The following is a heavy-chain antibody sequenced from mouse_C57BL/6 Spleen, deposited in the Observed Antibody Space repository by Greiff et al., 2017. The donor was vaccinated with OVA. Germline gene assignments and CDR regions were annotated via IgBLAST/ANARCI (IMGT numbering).Heavy chain of an antibody. V-gene: IGHV1-59*01. J-gene: IGHJ2*01. Sequence: QVQLKQPGAELVRPGTSVQLSCKASGYTFPSYWMHWVKQRPGQGLEWIGVIDPSDSYTNYHHKFKSKATLPVDTSSSTDYMQRISLTSEDAAVYYCARDGYDSDYWGQGTTLTVSS. CDR3: ARDGYDSDY. CDR2: IDPSDSYT. CDR1: GYTFPSYW. D-gene: IGHD2-2*01.